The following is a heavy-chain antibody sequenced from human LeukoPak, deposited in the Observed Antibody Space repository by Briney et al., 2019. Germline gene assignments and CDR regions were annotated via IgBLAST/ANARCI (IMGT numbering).Heavy chain of an antibody. D-gene: IGHD3-22*01. CDR2: IYWNDDK. Sequence: SGPTLVKPTQTLTLTCTFSGFSLSTSGVGVGWIRQPPGKALEWLALIYWNDDKRYSPSLKSRLTVTKDTSKNQVALTMTNMDPVDTATYYCAHTRERCYYDSNGHIDDAFDMWGQGTMVTVSS. J-gene: IGHJ3*02. CDR3: AHTRERCYYDSNGHIDDAFDM. CDR1: GFSLSTSGVG. V-gene: IGHV2-5*01.